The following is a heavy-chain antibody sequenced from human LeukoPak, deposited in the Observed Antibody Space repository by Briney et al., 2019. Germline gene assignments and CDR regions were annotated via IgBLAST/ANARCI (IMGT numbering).Heavy chain of an antibody. CDR1: GFTFSSYW. CDR3: ARAGYYDSSGYYSRTYYFDY. J-gene: IGHJ4*02. V-gene: IGHV3-7*01. CDR2: IKQDGSEK. Sequence: GGSLRLSCAASGFTFSSYWMSWVRQAPGKGLEWVANIKQDGSEKYYVDSVKGRFTISRDNAKNSLYLQMNSLRAEDTAVYYCARAGYYDSSGYYSRTYYFDYWGQGTLVTVSS. D-gene: IGHD3-22*01.